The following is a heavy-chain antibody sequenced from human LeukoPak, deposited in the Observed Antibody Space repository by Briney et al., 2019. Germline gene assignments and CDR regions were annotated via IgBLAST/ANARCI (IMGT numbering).Heavy chain of an antibody. V-gene: IGHV3-30*18. CDR1: GFTFSSYG. CDR3: ANTVDTAVSTTFDY. Sequence: GGSLRLSCAASGFTFSSYGMHWVRQAPGKGLEWVAVISYDGSNKYYADSVKGRFTISRDNSKNTLHLQMNSLRAEDTAVYYCANTVDTAVSTTFDYWGQGTLVTVSS. J-gene: IGHJ4*02. D-gene: IGHD5-18*01. CDR2: ISYDGSNK.